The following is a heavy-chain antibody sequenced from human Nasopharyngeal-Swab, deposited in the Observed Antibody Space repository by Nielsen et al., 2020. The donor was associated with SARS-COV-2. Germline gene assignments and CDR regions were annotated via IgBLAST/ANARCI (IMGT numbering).Heavy chain of an antibody. CDR1: GFTFSNSG. CDR2: ISYDGSNE. CDR3: AKDVHADYGGIDY. Sequence: GGSLRLSCAASGFTFSNSGMDWVRQAPGKGLEWVAVISYDGSNEYYGDSVKGRFTISRDNSKNTLYLRMNSLRVDDTAVYYCAKDVHADYGGIDYWGQGILVTVSS. D-gene: IGHD4/OR15-4a*01. J-gene: IGHJ4*02. V-gene: IGHV3-30*18.